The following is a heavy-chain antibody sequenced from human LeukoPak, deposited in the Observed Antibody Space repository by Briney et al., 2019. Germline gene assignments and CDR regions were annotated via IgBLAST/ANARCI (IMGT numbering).Heavy chain of an antibody. Sequence: GGSLRLSCAASGFTFSSYAMSWVRQAPGKGLEWVSAISGSGGSTYYADSVKGRFTISRDNSKTPLYLKMNSLRDEDTAVYYCAKDHSAAGTTFFDYWGQGTLVTVSS. D-gene: IGHD1-1*01. CDR1: GFTFSSYA. V-gene: IGHV3-23*01. J-gene: IGHJ4*02. CDR2: ISGSGGST. CDR3: AKDHSAAGTTFFDY.